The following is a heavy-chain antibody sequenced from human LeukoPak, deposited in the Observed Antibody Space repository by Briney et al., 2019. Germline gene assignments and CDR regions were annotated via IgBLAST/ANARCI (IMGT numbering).Heavy chain of an antibody. J-gene: IGHJ4*02. V-gene: IGHV3-21*01. CDR2: INSSSSYI. CDR3: ARGPGYEGF. D-gene: IGHD5-18*01. CDR1: GFTFSSYS. Sequence: AGGSLSLSCRASGFTFSSYSMNWVRQAPGKGLEWVSSINSSSSYIYYADSVKGRSTISRDNDKHSLYLQMNSLRAEDTAVYYCARGPGYEGFWGQGTLVTVSS.